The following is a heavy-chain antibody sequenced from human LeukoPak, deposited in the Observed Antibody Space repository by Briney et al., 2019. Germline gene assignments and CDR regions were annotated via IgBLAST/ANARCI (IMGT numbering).Heavy chain of an antibody. Sequence: ASVKVSCKASGGTFSSYAISWVRQAPGQGLEWMGGIIPIFGTANYAQKFQGRVTITADESTSTAYMELSSLRSEDTAVYYCTRGSQDIVVVPAANDAFDIWGQGTMVTVSS. CDR3: TRGSQDIVVVPAANDAFDI. CDR1: GGTFSSYA. D-gene: IGHD2-2*01. CDR2: IIPIFGTA. V-gene: IGHV1-69*01. J-gene: IGHJ3*02.